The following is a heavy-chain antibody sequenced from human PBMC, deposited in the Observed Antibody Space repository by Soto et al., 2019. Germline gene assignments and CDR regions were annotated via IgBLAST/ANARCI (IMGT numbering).Heavy chain of an antibody. D-gene: IGHD3-10*01. CDR1: GYSFPSQW. CDR3: VRIPHSTTSYYEHSYGMDV. J-gene: IGHJ6*02. Sequence: PGESLKISCKGSGYSFPSQWIGWVRQTPGKGLEWMGSIYPADSDTRYSPSFQGQVIISADKSIRTAYLEWSSLKASDSAMYYCVRIPHSTTSYYEHSYGMDVWGQGTTVTVSS. CDR2: IYPADSDT. V-gene: IGHV5-51*01.